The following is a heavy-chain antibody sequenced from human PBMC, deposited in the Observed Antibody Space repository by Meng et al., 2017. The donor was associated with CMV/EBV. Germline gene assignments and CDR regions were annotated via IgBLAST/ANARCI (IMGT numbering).Heavy chain of an antibody. Sequence: QVQRQQGGAGLLKPSETLSLSCAVYGCAFSGYYWSWIRQPPGKGLEWIGEINHSGSTNYNPSLKSRVTISVDTSKNQFSLKLSSVTAADTAVYYCARGGNWFDPWGQGTLVTVSS. J-gene: IGHJ5*02. CDR2: INHSGST. CDR1: GCAFSGYY. CDR3: ARGGNWFDP. V-gene: IGHV4-34*01.